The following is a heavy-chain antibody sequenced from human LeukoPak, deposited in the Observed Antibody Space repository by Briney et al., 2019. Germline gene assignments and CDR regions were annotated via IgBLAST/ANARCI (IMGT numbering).Heavy chain of an antibody. Sequence: GGSLRLSCAASGFNFSTYWMSWVRQAPGKGLEWVANIKQDGSEKYYVDSVRGRFTISRDNAKNSLYLQMNSLRAEDTAVYYCGSGSTWLPRGQGTLVTVSS. V-gene: IGHV3-7*01. CDR1: GFNFSTYW. D-gene: IGHD6-13*01. CDR3: GSGSTWLP. CDR2: IKQDGSEK. J-gene: IGHJ4*02.